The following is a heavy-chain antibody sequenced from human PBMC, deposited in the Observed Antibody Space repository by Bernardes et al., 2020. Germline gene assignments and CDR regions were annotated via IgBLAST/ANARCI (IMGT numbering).Heavy chain of an antibody. CDR2: VWFDGSNQ. D-gene: IGHD6-13*01. CDR1: GFTFSSYG. Sequence: GSLRLSCAASGFTFSSYGMYWVRQAPGKGLEWVAVVWFDGSNQKYADSVKGRFTISRDNSKKTLYLQMNSLRAEDTAVYFCARGIDAAMGPAMDVWGQGTTVTVSS. CDR3: ARGIDAAMGPAMDV. V-gene: IGHV3-33*07. J-gene: IGHJ6*02.